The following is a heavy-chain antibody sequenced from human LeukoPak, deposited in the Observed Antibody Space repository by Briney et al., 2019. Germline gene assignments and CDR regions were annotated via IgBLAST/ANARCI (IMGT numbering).Heavy chain of an antibody. D-gene: IGHD3-22*01. CDR3: AIDSTGYYKQRAYYFDY. CDR1: GGTFNNFA. CDR2: ILPIFGGP. J-gene: IGHJ4*02. V-gene: IGHV1-69*13. Sequence: GASVKVSCKSSGGTFNNFALSWVRQAPGQGLEWMGNILPIFGGPNYAQKFQGRVTITADESTKTAYMELSSLTSEGTAVYYCAIDSTGYYKQRAYYFDYWGQGTLVTVSS.